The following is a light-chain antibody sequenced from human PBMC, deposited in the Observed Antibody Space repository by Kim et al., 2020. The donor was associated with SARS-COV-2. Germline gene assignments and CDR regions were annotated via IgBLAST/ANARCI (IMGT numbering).Light chain of an antibody. J-gene: IGLJ2*01. V-gene: IGLV3-1*01. Sequence: VCPGQIASITRAGDKLGDKYTCWYQQKAGPSPVLVIYQATTRPSVTPERFSGSNAVNTATLTISGTQAMDVADYFCQACDINTVVFGGGTQLTVL. CDR3: QACDINTVV. CDR1: KLGDKY. CDR2: QAT.